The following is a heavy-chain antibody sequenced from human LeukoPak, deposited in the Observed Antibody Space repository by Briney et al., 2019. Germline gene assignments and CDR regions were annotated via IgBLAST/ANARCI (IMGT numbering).Heavy chain of an antibody. V-gene: IGHV3-23*01. CDR1: GFTFSSYA. CDR3: ARDLLGSYYYMDA. CDR2: ISGSGGST. Sequence: GGSLRLSCAASGFTFSSYAMSWVRQAPGKGLEWVSAISGSGGSTYYADSVEGRFTISRDNSKNTLYLQMNSLRAEDTAVYYCARDLLGSYYYMDAWGKGTTVTVSS. D-gene: IGHD7-27*01. J-gene: IGHJ6*03.